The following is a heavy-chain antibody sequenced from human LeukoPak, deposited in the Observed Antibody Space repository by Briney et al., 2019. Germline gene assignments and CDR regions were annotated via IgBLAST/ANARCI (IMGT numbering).Heavy chain of an antibody. D-gene: IGHD2-2*02. J-gene: IGHJ4*02. CDR1: GFTFNSYA. V-gene: IGHV3-64*01. Sequence: GGSLRLSCAASGFTFNSYAMQWVRQAPGRGLEFVSGISSDGDSTYYANSVKGRFLISRDNSKNMLYLQMGSLRAEDMAVYYCASADCSSSSCYTVAYWGQGTLVTVSS. CDR3: ASADCSSSSCYTVAY. CDR2: ISSDGDST.